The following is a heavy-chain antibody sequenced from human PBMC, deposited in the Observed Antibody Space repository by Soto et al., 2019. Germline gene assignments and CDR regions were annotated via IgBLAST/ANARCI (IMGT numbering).Heavy chain of an antibody. CDR2: ISYDGSNK. Sequence: PGGSLRLSCAASGFTFSSYGMHGVRQAPGKGLEWVAVISYDGSNKYYADSVKGRFTISRDNSKNTLYLQMNSLRAEDTAVYYCAKEDGDAFDIWGQGTMVTVSS. CDR3: AKEDGDAFDI. CDR1: GFTFSSYG. J-gene: IGHJ3*02. V-gene: IGHV3-30*18.